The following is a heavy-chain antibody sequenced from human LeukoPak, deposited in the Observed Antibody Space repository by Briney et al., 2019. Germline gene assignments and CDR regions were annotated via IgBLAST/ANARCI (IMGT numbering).Heavy chain of an antibody. J-gene: IGHJ4*02. D-gene: IGHD5-24*01. V-gene: IGHV1-69*13. CDR3: ARGKDGYNYYFDY. Sequence: ASVKVSCKASGYTFTSYAISWVRQAPGQGLEWMGGIIPIFGTANYAQKFQGRVTITADESTSTAYMELSSLRSEDTAVYYRARGKDGYNYYFDYWGQGTLVTVSS. CDR2: IIPIFGTA. CDR1: GYTFTSYA.